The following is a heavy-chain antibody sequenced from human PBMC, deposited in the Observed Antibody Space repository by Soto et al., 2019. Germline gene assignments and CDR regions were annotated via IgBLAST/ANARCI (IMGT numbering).Heavy chain of an antibody. J-gene: IGHJ4*02. CDR3: AKDQRIAVADFGY. Sequence: VQLLESGGGLLQPGGSLRLSCAASGFTFSSYAMSWVRQAPGKGLEGVSAISGSGGSTYYADSVKGRFTISRDNSKNTLYLQMNSLSAEDTAVYYCAKDQRIAVADFGYWGQGTLVTVSS. D-gene: IGHD6-19*01. V-gene: IGHV3-23*01. CDR1: GFTFSSYA. CDR2: ISGSGGST.